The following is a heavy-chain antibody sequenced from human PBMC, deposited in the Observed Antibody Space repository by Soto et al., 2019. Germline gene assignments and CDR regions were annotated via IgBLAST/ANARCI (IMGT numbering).Heavy chain of an antibody. CDR3: ARHREGGSRWYPGYRWFDP. CDR1: GGSISSSSYY. CDR2: IYYSGST. Sequence: PSETLSLTCTVSGGSISSSSYYWGWIRQPPGKGLEWIGSIYYSGSTYYNPSLKSRVPISVDTSKNQFSLKLSSVTAADTAVYYCARHREGGSRWYPGYRWFDPWGQGTLVTVSS. D-gene: IGHD6-13*01. V-gene: IGHV4-39*01. J-gene: IGHJ5*02.